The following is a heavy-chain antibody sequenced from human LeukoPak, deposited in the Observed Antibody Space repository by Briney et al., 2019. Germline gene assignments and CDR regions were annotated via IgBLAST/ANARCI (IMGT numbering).Heavy chain of an antibody. CDR3: AKDRSLHDSSGYYLFDY. Sequence: GSLRLSCAASGFTFSSYAMSWVRQAPGKGLEWVSAISGSGGSTYYADSVKGRFTISRDNSKNTLYLQMNSLRAEDTAVYYCAKDRSLHDSSGYYLFDYWGQGTLVTVSS. V-gene: IGHV3-23*01. CDR2: ISGSGGST. J-gene: IGHJ4*02. CDR1: GFTFSSYA. D-gene: IGHD3-22*01.